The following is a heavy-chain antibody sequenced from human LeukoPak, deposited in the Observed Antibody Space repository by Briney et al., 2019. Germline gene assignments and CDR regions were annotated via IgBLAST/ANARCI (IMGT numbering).Heavy chain of an antibody. Sequence: GGSLRLSCEASGFTFSTYIIRWVRQAPGKGLEWVSVIYSGGSTYYADSVKGRFTISRDNSKNTLYLQMNSLRAEDTAVYYCARGLRAAAANWFDPWGQGTLVTVSS. J-gene: IGHJ5*02. CDR3: ARGLRAAAANWFDP. CDR2: IYSGGST. D-gene: IGHD6-13*01. V-gene: IGHV3-53*01. CDR1: GFTFSTYI.